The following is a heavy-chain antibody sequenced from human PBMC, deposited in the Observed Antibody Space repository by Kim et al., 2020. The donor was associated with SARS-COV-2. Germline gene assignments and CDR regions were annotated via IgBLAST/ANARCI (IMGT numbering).Heavy chain of an antibody. J-gene: IGHJ5*02. V-gene: IGHV3-23*01. D-gene: IGHD6-13*01. CDR3: AKSEGSSWYFSWFDP. Sequence: SVKGRFTISRDNSKNTLYLRMNSLRAEDTAVYYCAKSEGSSWYFSWFDPWGQGTLVTVAS.